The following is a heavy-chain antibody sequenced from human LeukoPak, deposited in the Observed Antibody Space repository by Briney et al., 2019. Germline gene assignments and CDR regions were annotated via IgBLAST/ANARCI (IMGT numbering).Heavy chain of an antibody. CDR2: MKPNSGVT. Sequence: ASVKVSCKTSGYTFASYVMHWVRQAPGQGLEWMGWMKPNSGVTNYAQKFRGRVTMTWDTSISTAYIELSGLTSDDTAIYYCARPPYRGSDCYFNFDYYGQGNLVTVSS. CDR3: ARPPYRGSDCYFNFDY. V-gene: IGHV1-2*02. J-gene: IGHJ4*02. D-gene: IGHD2-21*02. CDR1: GYTFASYV.